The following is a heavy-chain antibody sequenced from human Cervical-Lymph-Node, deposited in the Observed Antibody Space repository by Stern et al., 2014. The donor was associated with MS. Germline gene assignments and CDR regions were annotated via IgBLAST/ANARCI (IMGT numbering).Heavy chain of an antibody. Sequence: VQLEESGAEVKEPGASVKVSCEASGYTFTGYYIHWVRQAPGQGLEWMVWINPNSGGTNYAQNFQGRVTMTRDTSIGTAYMELSRLRSDDTAVYYCARDLYNHGYAYWGQGTLVTVSS. CDR2: INPNSGGT. CDR3: ARDLYNHGYAY. CDR1: GYTFTGYY. D-gene: IGHD5-18*01. J-gene: IGHJ4*02. V-gene: IGHV1-2*02.